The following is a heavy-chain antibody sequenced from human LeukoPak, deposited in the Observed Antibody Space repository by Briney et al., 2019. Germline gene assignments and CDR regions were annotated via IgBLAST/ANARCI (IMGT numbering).Heavy chain of an antibody. D-gene: IGHD5-24*01. J-gene: IGHJ4*02. CDR2: IYYSGST. V-gene: IGHV4-59*01. CDR3: ARGGVEMATTPSYYFDY. CDR1: GGSISSYY. Sequence: PSETLSLTCTVSGGSISSYYWSWLRQPPGKGLEWIGYIYYSGSTNYNPSLRSRVTISVDTSKNQFSLKLSSVTAADTAVYYCARGGVEMATTPSYYFDYWGQGTLVTVSS.